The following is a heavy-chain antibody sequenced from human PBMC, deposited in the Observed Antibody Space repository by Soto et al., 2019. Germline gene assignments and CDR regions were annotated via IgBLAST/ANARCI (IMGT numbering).Heavy chain of an antibody. Sequence: ASVKVSCKASGYTFTSYTMHWVRQAPGQRLEWMGWINTGDGNTKYSQKFQGRVTITRDTSASTAYMELSSLRSEDTAVYYCARTLYGDNVDYWGQGTLVTVSS. D-gene: IGHD4-17*01. CDR2: INTGDGNT. CDR3: ARTLYGDNVDY. V-gene: IGHV1-3*04. J-gene: IGHJ4*02. CDR1: GYTFTSYT.